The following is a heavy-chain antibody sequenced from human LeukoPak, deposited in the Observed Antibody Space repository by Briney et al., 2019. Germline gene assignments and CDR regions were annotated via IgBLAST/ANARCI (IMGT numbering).Heavy chain of an antibody. J-gene: IGHJ6*04. D-gene: IGHD3-3*01. Sequence: GGSLRLSCAASGFTFSSYEMNWVRQAPGKGLEWVSYISSSGSTIYYADSVKGRFTISGDNAKNSLYLQMNSLRAEDTAVYYCARAPIRVMDVWGKGTTVTISS. CDR1: GFTFSSYE. V-gene: IGHV3-48*03. CDR3: ARAPIRVMDV. CDR2: ISSSGSTI.